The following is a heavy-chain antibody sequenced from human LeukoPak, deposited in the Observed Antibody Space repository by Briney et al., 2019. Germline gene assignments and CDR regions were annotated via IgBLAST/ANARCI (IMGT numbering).Heavy chain of an antibody. D-gene: IGHD5-24*01. Sequence: SETLSLTCTVSGYSITSAYYWNWIRQPPGKGLEWIGYIYYTGNTNYNPSLKSRVTISVDTSKNQFSLKLSSVTAADTAVYYCARDRLQLQSWGQGTLVTVSS. CDR2: IYYTGNT. V-gene: IGHV4-61*01. CDR1: GYSITSAYY. J-gene: IGHJ5*02. CDR3: ARDRLQLQS.